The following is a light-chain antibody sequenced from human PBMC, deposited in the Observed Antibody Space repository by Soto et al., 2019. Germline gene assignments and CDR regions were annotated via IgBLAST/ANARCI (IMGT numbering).Light chain of an antibody. CDR2: GTS. CDR1: QSVNSN. J-gene: IGKJ1*01. Sequence: EIVMTQSPATLSLSQGERVTLSCRASQSVNSNLAWYQQKAGQAPRLLIYGTSTRATGIPARFSGSGSGTDFTLTISSLQFEDFAIYYCQQYNSWPRTFGQRTKVDI. CDR3: QQYNSWPRT. V-gene: IGKV3-15*01.